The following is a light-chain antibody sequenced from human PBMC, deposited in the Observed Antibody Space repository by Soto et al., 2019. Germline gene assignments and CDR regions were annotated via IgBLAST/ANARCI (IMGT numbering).Light chain of an antibody. CDR2: DAS. CDR1: QSISSY. V-gene: IGKV3-11*01. CDR3: QHHSSWWT. Sequence: IVLTQSPATLSLSPGERATLSCRASQSISSYLAWYQQKPGQAPRLLIYDASNRATGIPARFSGSGSGTDFTLTISRLEPDDFAYYYCQHHSSWWTFGQGTKVEIK. J-gene: IGKJ1*01.